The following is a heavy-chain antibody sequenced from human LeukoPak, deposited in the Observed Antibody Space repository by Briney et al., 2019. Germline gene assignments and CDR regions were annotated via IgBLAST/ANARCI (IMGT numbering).Heavy chain of an antibody. J-gene: IGHJ4*02. D-gene: IGHD5-18*01. V-gene: IGHV3-11*01. Sequence: PGGSLRLSCAASGFTFSDYYMNWIRQAPGKGLEWVSYISSSGSTIYYADSVKGRFTISRDNAKNSLYLQMNSLRAEDTAVYYCARQYGYGSRAFDYWGQGTLVTVSS. CDR3: ARQYGYGSRAFDY. CDR2: ISSSGSTI. CDR1: GFTFSDYY.